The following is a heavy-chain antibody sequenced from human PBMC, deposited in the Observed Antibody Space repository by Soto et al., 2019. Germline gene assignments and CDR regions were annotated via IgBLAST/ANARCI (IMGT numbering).Heavy chain of an antibody. CDR1: GGTFSSYA. V-gene: IGHV1-69*01. CDR2: IIPIFGTA. CDR3: ARDGSVVGATNAYYYSGMDF. D-gene: IGHD1-26*01. Sequence: QVQLVQSGAEVKKPGSSVKDSCKASGGTFSSYAISWVRQAPGQGLEWMGGIIPIFGTANYAQKFQGRVTITADESTSTAYMELSSLRSEDTAVYYCARDGSVVGATNAYYYSGMDFWGQGPTVTVSS. J-gene: IGHJ6*02.